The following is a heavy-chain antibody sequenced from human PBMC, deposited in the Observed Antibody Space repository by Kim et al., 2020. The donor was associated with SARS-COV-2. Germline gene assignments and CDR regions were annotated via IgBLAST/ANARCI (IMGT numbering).Heavy chain of an antibody. V-gene: IGHV4-39*01. CDR1: GGSISNSFYY. Sequence: SETLSLTCTVSGGSISNSFYYWGWIRQPPGKGLEWIGSIYHSGSIYDNPSLNSRATISVDTSKNQFSLKLSSVTAADTAVYYCARLPHDSSGYIDAWGQGILVTVSS. CDR3: ARLPHDSSGYIDA. CDR2: IYHSGSI. J-gene: IGHJ5*02. D-gene: IGHD3-22*01.